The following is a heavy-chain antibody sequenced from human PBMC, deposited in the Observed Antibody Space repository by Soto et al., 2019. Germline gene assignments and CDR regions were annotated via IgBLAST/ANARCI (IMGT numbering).Heavy chain of an antibody. J-gene: IGHJ6*02. V-gene: IGHV1-69*01. Sequence: QVQLVQSGAEVRKPGSSVKVSCRASGGTFSDFTVTWVRQAPGHGLEWMGGIIPILEATKYAQTFQDRVTVAADESTSTVFMELSSLTSEDTAVYFCATSYCGNECQPNRGFYYFGWDVWGQGTTVTVSS. CDR3: ATSYCGNECQPNRGFYYFGWDV. CDR1: GGTFSDFT. CDR2: IIPILEAT. D-gene: IGHD2-21*01.